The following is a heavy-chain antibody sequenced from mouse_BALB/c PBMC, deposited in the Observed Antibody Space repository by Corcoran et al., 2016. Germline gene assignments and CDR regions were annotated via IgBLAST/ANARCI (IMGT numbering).Heavy chain of an antibody. CDR1: GYSLTGYT. Sequence: EVQLQQSGPELVKPGASMKISCKASGYSLTGYTMNCVKQSHGKNLEWIGLNNPYHGGTSYNQKFKGKATLTVDKSSSTAYMELLSLTSEDSAVYYWAASTMITWFAYWGQGTLVTVSA. V-gene: IGHV1-18*01. J-gene: IGHJ3*01. CDR3: AASTMITWFAY. D-gene: IGHD2-4*01. CDR2: NNPYHGGT.